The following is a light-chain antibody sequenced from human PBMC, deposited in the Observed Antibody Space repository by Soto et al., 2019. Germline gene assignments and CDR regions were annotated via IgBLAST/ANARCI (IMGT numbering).Light chain of an antibody. J-gene: IGKJ1*01. V-gene: IGKV1-39*01. CDR3: QQSYNTPCS. CDR1: QSIVSY. CDR2: AAS. Sequence: DIQMTQSPSSLSASVGDRVTITCRASQSIVSYLNWYQQKPGKAPNLLIYAASSLQSGVPSRFSGTGSGTDFTLTISSLQPEDFATYYCQQSYNTPCSFGQGTRVEIK.